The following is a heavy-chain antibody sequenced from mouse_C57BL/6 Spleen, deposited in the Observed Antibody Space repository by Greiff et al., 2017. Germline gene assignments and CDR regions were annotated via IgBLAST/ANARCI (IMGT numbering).Heavy chain of an antibody. Sequence: VQLKESVAELVRPGASVKLSCTASGFNIKNTYMHWVKQRPEQGLEWIGRIDPANGNTKYAPKFQGKATITADTSSNTAYLQLSSLTSEDTAIYYCALYGNYPFYAMDYWGQGTSVTVSS. CDR2: IDPANGNT. D-gene: IGHD2-1*01. J-gene: IGHJ4*01. CDR1: GFNIKNTY. V-gene: IGHV14-3*01. CDR3: ALYGNYPFYAMDY.